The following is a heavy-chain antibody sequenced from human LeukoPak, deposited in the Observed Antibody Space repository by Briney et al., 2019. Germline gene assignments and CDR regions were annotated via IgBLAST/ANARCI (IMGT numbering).Heavy chain of an antibody. CDR2: IKQDGSEK. CDR3: ARDALGPDY. Sequence: GGSLRLSCAASGFTFSSHWMSWVRQAPGKGLEWVANIKQDGSEKYYVDSVKGRFTISRDNAKNSLYLQMNSLRAEDTAVYYCARDALGPDYWGQGTLVTVSS. D-gene: IGHD3-16*01. V-gene: IGHV3-7*01. CDR1: GFTFSSHW. J-gene: IGHJ4*02.